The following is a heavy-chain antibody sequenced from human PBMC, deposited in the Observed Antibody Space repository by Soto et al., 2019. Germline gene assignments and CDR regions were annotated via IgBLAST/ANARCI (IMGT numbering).Heavy chain of an antibody. J-gene: IGHJ6*03. CDR2: ISSSGSTI. Sequence: GGSLRLSCAASGFTFSDHYMSWIRQAPGKGLEWVSYISSSGSTIYYADSVKGRFTISRDNAKNSLYLQMNSLRAEDTAVYYCARGISYYYYYMDVWGKGTTVTVSS. D-gene: IGHD3-10*01. CDR1: GFTFSDHY. CDR3: ARGISYYYYYMDV. V-gene: IGHV3-11*01.